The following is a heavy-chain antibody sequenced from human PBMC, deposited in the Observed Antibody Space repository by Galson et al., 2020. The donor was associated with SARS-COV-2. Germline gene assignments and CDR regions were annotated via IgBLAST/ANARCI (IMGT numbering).Heavy chain of an antibody. V-gene: IGHV4-4*07. D-gene: IGHD5-18*01. Sequence: ETSETLSLTCPVSSGSISDYYWSWIRQPAGKGLEWIGRIHTRGDTNYNPSLKSRVTMSVDTSKNHFSLKLSSVTAADTAVYYCARDLDYNYGQRGFDYWGQGPLVTVSS. CDR1: SGSISDYY. J-gene: IGHJ4*02. CDR3: ARDLDYNYGQRGFDY. CDR2: IHTRGDT.